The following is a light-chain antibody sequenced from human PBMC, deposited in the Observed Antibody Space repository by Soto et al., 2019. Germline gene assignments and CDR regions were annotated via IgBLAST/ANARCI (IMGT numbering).Light chain of an antibody. CDR2: AAS. Sequence: DIQMTQSPSSVSASVGDRVTITCRESQGISSWLAWYQQKPGKAPKLLIYAASSRATGFPARFSSSGSGTGFNLTISSLQSEDFGVYYCQQYNNWPRPTFGGGTKVDIK. V-gene: IGKV1-12*01. CDR1: QGISSW. J-gene: IGKJ4*01. CDR3: QQYNNWPRPT.